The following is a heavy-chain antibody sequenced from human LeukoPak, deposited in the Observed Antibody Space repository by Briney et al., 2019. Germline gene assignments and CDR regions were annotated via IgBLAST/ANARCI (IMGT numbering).Heavy chain of an antibody. J-gene: IGHJ4*02. D-gene: IGHD3-10*01. V-gene: IGHV4-61*01. Sequence: SETLSLTCTVSGGSVGSGSYYWSWIRQPPGKGLEWIGYIYYSGSTNYNPSLKSRVTISVDTSKNQFSLKLSSVTAADTAVYYCARAGTGVQGVITVWGQGTLVTVSS. CDR1: GGSVGSGSYY. CDR3: ARAGTGVQGVITV. CDR2: IYYSGST.